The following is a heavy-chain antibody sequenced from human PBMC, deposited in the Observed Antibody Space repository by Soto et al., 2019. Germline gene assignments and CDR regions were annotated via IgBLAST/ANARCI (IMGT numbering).Heavy chain of an antibody. CDR2: IYYSGST. V-gene: IGHV4-39*07. J-gene: IGHJ3*02. CDR3: ARVRIAAAAFDI. CDR1: GGSISSSSYY. D-gene: IGHD6-13*01. Sequence: SETLSLTCTVSGGSISSSSYYWGWIRQPPGKGLEWIGSIYYSGSTYYNPSLKSRVTISVDTSKNQFSLKLSSVTAADTAVYYCARVRIAAAAFDIWGQGTMVTVSS.